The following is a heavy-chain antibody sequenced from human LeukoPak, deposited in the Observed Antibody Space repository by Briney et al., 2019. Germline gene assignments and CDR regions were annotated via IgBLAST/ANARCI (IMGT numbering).Heavy chain of an antibody. D-gene: IGHD3-16*02. J-gene: IGHJ4*02. CDR2: IYTSGST. CDR3: ARDVSRPWSYRSYYFDC. V-gene: IGHV4-4*07. Sequence: PSETLSLTCTVSGGSISSYYWSWIRQPPGKGLEWIARIYTSGSTKYNPSLKSRVTISVDTSKNQFSLKLSSVTAADTALYYCARDVSRPWSYRSYYFDCWGQGTLVTVSS. CDR1: GGSISSYY.